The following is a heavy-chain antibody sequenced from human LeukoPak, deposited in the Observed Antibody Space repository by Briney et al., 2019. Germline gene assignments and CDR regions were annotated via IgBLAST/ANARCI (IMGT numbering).Heavy chain of an antibody. J-gene: IGHJ4*02. CDR3: TTWVGAMVG. CDR2: IRSTANGYAT. CDR1: GFTFSGSA. Sequence: PGGSLRLSCAASGFTFSGSALHWVRQASGKGLEWVGRIRSTANGYATAYAASVKGRFTISRDDSKNTAYLQMNSLKTEDTAVYYCTTWVGAMVGWGQGTLVTVSS. D-gene: IGHD5-18*01. V-gene: IGHV3-73*01.